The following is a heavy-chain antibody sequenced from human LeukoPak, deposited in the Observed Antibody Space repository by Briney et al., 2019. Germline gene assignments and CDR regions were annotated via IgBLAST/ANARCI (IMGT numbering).Heavy chain of an antibody. V-gene: IGHV4-4*07. CDR3: ARVAPRIAVAGSFDY. CDR2: IYSSGST. Sequence: SETLSLTCTVSGGSINNYYWSWIRQPAGKGLEWIGLIYSSGSTYYNPSLKSRVTISVDTSKNQFSLKLSSVTAADTAVYYCARVAPRIAVAGSFDYWGQGTLVTVSS. J-gene: IGHJ4*02. D-gene: IGHD6-19*01. CDR1: GGSINNYY.